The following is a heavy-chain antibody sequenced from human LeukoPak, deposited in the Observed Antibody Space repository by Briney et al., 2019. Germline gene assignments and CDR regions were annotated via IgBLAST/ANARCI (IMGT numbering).Heavy chain of an antibody. Sequence: SETLSLTCTVSGYSISSGYYWGWIRQPPGKGLEWIGSIYHSGSTYYNPSLKSRVTISVDTSKNQFSLKLSSVTAADTAVYYCARGRYCSGGSCYSNWFDPWGQGTLVTVSS. CDR2: IYHSGST. CDR1: GYSISSGYY. D-gene: IGHD2-15*01. V-gene: IGHV4-38-2*02. CDR3: ARGRYCSGGSCYSNWFDP. J-gene: IGHJ5*02.